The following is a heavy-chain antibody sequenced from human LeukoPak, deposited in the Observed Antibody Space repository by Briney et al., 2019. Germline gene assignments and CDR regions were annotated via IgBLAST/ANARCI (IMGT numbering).Heavy chain of an antibody. CDR1: GFTFSRSA. CDR3: ARLEQHLVLRSGAFDV. CDR2: IGVADSNT. D-gene: IGHD6-13*01. Sequence: SVKVSCKASGFTFSRSAIQWARQSRGQRLEWIGWIGVADSNTNYAENVQERVTIARDMSTSTAYMELSSLTSEDTAVYYCARLEQHLVLRSGAFDVWGRGTLVTVSS. J-gene: IGHJ3*01. V-gene: IGHV1-58*02.